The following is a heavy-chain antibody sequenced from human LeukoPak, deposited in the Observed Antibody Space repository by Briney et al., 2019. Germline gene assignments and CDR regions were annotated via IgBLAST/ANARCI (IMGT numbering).Heavy chain of an antibody. V-gene: IGHV3-23*01. Sequence: GGSLSLSCAASGFTFRSFPMTWVRQGPGKGLEWVSAISDSGDMTYYADSVKGRFTISRDNSKNTLYLQMNSLRAEDTAVYYCAKAPLDWYSESCPFDYWGQGTLVTVSS. CDR1: GFTFRSFP. J-gene: IGHJ4*02. D-gene: IGHD1-26*01. CDR2: ISDSGDMT. CDR3: AKAPLDWYSESCPFDY.